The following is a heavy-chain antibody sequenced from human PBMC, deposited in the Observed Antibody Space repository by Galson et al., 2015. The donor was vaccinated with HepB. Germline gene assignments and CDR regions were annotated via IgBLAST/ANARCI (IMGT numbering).Heavy chain of an antibody. Sequence: SLRLSCAASGFTFSSYAMHWVRQAPGKGLEYVSAISSNGGSTYYADSVKGRFTISRDNSKNTLYLQMNSLRAEDTAVYYCARDYLIGWRELPVGYWGQGTLVTVSS. D-gene: IGHD1-26*01. CDR2: ISSNGGST. CDR1: GFTFSSYA. CDR3: ARDYLIGWRELPVGY. J-gene: IGHJ4*02. V-gene: IGHV3-64*04.